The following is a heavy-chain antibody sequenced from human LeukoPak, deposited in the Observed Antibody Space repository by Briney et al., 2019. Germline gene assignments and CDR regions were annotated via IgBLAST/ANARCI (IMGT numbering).Heavy chain of an antibody. CDR3: ARVGELPYYYYYYMDV. D-gene: IGHD3-10*01. V-gene: IGHV3-21*01. CDR1: GFTFSSYN. J-gene: IGHJ6*03. Sequence: GGSLRLSCVASGFTFSSYNMNWVRQAPGKGLEWVSSISSGSGYMYYADSVKGRFTISRDNAKNSLYLQMNSLRAEDTAVHYCARVGELPYYYYYYMDVWGKGTTVTVSS. CDR2: ISSGSGYM.